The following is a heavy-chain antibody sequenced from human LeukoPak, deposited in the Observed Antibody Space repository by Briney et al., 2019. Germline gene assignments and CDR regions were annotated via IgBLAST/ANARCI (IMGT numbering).Heavy chain of an antibody. CDR2: ISNSGANT. Sequence: GGSLRLSCEASGFTFSSAAMTWVRQAPGKGLQWVSLISNSGANTYYADSVKGRLTISRDDSKNTLYLLMDSLRAEDTAVYYCAKDIQAANWGQGTLVTVSS. D-gene: IGHD5-18*01. CDR1: GFTFSSAA. J-gene: IGHJ4*02. V-gene: IGHV3-23*01. CDR3: AKDIQAAN.